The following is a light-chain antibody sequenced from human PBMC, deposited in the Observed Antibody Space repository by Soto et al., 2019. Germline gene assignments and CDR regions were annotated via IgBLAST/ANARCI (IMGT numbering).Light chain of an antibody. Sequence: QSVLTQPASVSGSPGQSITISCTGTSSDGGGYNYVSWYQQHPGKAPKFIIYDVSNRPSGVSNRFSGSKSGNTASLTISGLQAEDEADYYCSSYTTXNTRQIVFGTGTKVTVL. CDR2: DVS. V-gene: IGLV2-14*01. CDR1: SSDGGGYNY. CDR3: SSYTTXNTRQIV. J-gene: IGLJ1*01.